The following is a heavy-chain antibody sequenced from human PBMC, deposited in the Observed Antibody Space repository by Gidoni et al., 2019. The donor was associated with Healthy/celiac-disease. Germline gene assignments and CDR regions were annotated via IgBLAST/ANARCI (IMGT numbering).Heavy chain of an antibody. CDR3: ARGPVVRGVIIIRSYYYYMDV. D-gene: IGHD3-10*01. CDR2: INHSGST. Sequence: QVQLQQWGAGLLKPSETLSLPCAVYGGSFSGYYWSWIRQPPGTGLEWIGEINHSGSTNYNPSLKSRVTISVDTSKNQFSLKLSSVTAADTAVYYCARGPVVRGVIIIRSYYYYMDVWGKGTTVTVSS. J-gene: IGHJ6*03. V-gene: IGHV4-34*01. CDR1: GGSFSGYY.